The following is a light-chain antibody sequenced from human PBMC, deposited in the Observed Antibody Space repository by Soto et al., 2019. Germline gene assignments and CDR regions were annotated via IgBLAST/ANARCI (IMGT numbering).Light chain of an antibody. V-gene: IGLV2-8*01. CDR2: DVS. Sequence: QSALTQPASVSGSPGQSITISCTGTSSDVGGYNYVSWYQQHPGKAPKLMIYDVSKRPSGVPDHFSGSKSGNTASLTVSGLQAEDEADYYCISYAGSNNWVFGGGTKVTVL. CDR1: SSDVGGYNY. J-gene: IGLJ2*01. CDR3: ISYAGSNNWV.